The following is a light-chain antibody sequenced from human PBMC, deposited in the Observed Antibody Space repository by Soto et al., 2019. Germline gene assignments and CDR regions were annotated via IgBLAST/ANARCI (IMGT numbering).Light chain of an antibody. CDR2: EVS. J-gene: IGLJ1*01. CDR3: SSYTSSSTLV. CDR1: SSDVGGYNY. Sequence: QSVLTQPASVSGSPGQSITISCTGTSSDVGGYNYVSWYQQHPGKPPKLMIYEVSNRPSGVSNRFSGSKSGNTASLTISGLQAEVEADYYCSSYTSSSTLVFGTGTKVTVL. V-gene: IGLV2-14*01.